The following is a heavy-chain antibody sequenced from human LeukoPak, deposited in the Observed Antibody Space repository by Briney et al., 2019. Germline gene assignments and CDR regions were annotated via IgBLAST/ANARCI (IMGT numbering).Heavy chain of an antibody. Sequence: GESLKISCKVSGYSFTNYWIGWVRQMPGKGLEWMGIIYPGDSDTRYSPSFQGQVTISADKSIATAYLQWTSLKASDTAIYYCAGVYGDHFDYWGQGTLVTVSS. J-gene: IGHJ4*02. D-gene: IGHD4-17*01. CDR2: IYPGDSDT. V-gene: IGHV5-51*01. CDR3: AGVYGDHFDY. CDR1: GYSFTNYW.